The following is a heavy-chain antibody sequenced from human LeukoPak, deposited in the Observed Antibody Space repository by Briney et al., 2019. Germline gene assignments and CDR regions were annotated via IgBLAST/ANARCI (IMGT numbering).Heavy chain of an antibody. CDR3: ARAGYCSSTSCYADYYYYYMDV. CDR1: GFTFDDYG. D-gene: IGHD2-2*01. J-gene: IGHJ6*03. Sequence: PGGSLRLSCAASGFTFDDYGMSWVRQAPGKGLEWVSGINWNGGSTGYADSVKGRFTISRDNAKNSLYLQMNSLRAEDTAVYYCARAGYCSSTSCYADYYYYYMDVWGKGTTVTVSS. V-gene: IGHV3-20*04. CDR2: INWNGGST.